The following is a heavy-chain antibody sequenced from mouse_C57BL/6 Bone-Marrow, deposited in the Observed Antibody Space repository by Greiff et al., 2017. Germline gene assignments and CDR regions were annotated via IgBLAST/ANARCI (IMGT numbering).Heavy chain of an antibody. V-gene: IGHV1-26*01. CDR2: INPNNGGT. CDR1: GYTFTDYY. J-gene: IGHJ3*01. Sequence: EVQLQQSGPELVKPGASVKISCKASGYTFTDYYMNWVKQSHGKSLEWIGDINPNNGGTSYNQKFKGKATLTVDKSSSTAYMELRSLTSEDSAVYYCARGGRRIFAYWGQGTLVTVSA. CDR3: ARGGRRIFAY.